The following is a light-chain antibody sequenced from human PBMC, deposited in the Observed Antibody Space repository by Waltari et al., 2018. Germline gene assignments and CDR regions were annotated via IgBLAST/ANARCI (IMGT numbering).Light chain of an antibody. CDR1: QSIGRS. CDR2: DIS. Sequence: EIVLTQSPGTLSLSLGDRATLSCRASQSIGRSVVWYQQRPGQAPRLLIYDISRPATGIPDRFSGSGCRTDFSITISGMEPEDFAVYCCQKYERLPATFDQGTTVEIK. V-gene: IGKV3-20*01. CDR3: QKYERLPAT. J-gene: IGKJ1*01.